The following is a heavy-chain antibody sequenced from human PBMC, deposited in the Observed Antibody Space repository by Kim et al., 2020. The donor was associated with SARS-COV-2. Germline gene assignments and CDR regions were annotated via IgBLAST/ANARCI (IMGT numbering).Heavy chain of an antibody. J-gene: IGHJ2*01. CDR2: IWYDGSDK. CDR1: GFSFSSYG. Sequence: GGSLRLSCAASGFSFSSYGMHWVRQAPGKGLEWVAYIWYDGSDKFYADSVKGRFTISRNNSKNTLSLQTKSMRADDTAVFYCARGPVDPKVGWYFDVWGRGPLVTVSS. CDR3: ARGPVDPKVGWYFDV. V-gene: IGHV3-33*01. D-gene: IGHD2-2*01.